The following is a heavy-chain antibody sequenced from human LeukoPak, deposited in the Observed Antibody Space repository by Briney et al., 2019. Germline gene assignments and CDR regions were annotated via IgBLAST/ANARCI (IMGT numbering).Heavy chain of an antibody. J-gene: IGHJ6*02. CDR2: IYSGGST. Sequence: GGSLRLSCAPSGFTLNNNYMSWVRQAPGKGLECVSVIYSGGSTKYADSVTGRFIVSRHNSENTLYLQLSSLRPEDTAVYYCTKVVSGGGNFVMDVWGQGTTVTVSS. V-gene: IGHV3-53*04. CDR3: TKVVSGGGNFVMDV. CDR1: GFTLNNNY. D-gene: IGHD2-15*01.